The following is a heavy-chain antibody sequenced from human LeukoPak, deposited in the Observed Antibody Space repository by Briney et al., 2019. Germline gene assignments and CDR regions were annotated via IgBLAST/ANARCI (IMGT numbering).Heavy chain of an antibody. CDR1: GFTFDDYA. J-gene: IGHJ6*02. D-gene: IGHD6-19*01. CDR2: INWNSGSI. Sequence: GGSLRLSCAASGFTFDDYAMHWVRQAPGKGLEWVSGINWNSGSIGYADSVKGRSTISRDNSKNSLFLQMNSLRAEDTALYYCAKDRLGSKRDNFYGMDVWGQGTTVTVSS. V-gene: IGHV3-9*01. CDR3: AKDRLGSKRDNFYGMDV.